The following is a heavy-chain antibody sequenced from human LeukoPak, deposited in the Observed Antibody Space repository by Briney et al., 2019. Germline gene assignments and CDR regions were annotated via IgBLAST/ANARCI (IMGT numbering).Heavy chain of an antibody. Sequence: APVKVSCKASGYTFTGYYMHWVRQAPGQGLEWMGRINPNSGGTNYAQKFQGRVTMTRNTSISTAYMELSSLRSEDTAVYYCARGKRGIAAAFLYYYYYMDVWGKGTTVTVSS. D-gene: IGHD6-13*01. CDR3: ARGKRGIAAAFLYYYYYMDV. CDR1: GYTFTGYY. V-gene: IGHV1-2*06. CDR2: INPNSGGT. J-gene: IGHJ6*03.